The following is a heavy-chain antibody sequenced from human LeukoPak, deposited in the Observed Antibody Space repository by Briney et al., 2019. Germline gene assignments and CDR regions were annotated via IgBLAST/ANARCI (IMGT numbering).Heavy chain of an antibody. CDR1: GFTVSSNY. J-gene: IGHJ2*01. D-gene: IGHD3-22*01. CDR3: ARVLYYYDSSGWGKNWYFDL. V-gene: IGHV3-66*01. Sequence: GGSLRLSCAASGFTVSSNYMSWVRQAPGKGLEWVSVIYSGGSTYYADSVKGRFTISRDNSKNTLYLQMNSLRAEDTAVYYCARVLYYYDSSGWGKNWYFDLWGRGTLVTVSS. CDR2: IYSGGST.